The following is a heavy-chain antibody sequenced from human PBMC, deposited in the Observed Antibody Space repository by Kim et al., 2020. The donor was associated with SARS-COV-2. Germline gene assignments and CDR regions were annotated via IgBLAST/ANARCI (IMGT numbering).Heavy chain of an antibody. V-gene: IGHV4-39*01. D-gene: IGHD3-10*01. CDR1: GGSISSSSYY. Sequence: SETLSLTCTVSGGSISSSSYYWGWIRQPPGKGLEWIGSIYYSGSTYYNPALKSRVTISVDTSKNQFSLKLSSVTAADTAVYYCARQWIGSLYGSGRRTTGHFYYWGQGTLVTVSS. CDR2: IYYSGST. CDR3: ARQWIGSLYGSGRRTTGHFYY. J-gene: IGHJ4*02.